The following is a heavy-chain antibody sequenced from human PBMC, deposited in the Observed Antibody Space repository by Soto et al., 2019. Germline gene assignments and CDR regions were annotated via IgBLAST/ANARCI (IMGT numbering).Heavy chain of an antibody. CDR3: ARVEWGSGNAFDI. CDR2: INSDGSST. Sequence: GGSLRLSCAASGFTFSSYWMHWVHQAPGKGLVWVSRINSDGSSTSYADSVKGRFTISRDNAKNTLYLQMNSLRAEDTAVYYCARVEWGSGNAFDIWGQGTMVTVSS. CDR1: GFTFSSYW. V-gene: IGHV3-74*01. D-gene: IGHD3-10*01. J-gene: IGHJ3*02.